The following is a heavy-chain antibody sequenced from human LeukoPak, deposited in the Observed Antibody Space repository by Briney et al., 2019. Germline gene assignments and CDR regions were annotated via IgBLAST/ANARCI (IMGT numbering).Heavy chain of an antibody. CDR1: GFIFSDYS. CDR3: ARGGYISNF. J-gene: IGHJ4*02. Sequence: GGSLRLSCATTGFIFSDYSMSWVRQAPGKGLEWLSFISTSSNTIYYADSVKGRFTVSRDNAKNSLYLQMNSLRAEDTAVYYCARGGYISNFWGQGTLVTVSS. V-gene: IGHV3-48*01. D-gene: IGHD5-24*01. CDR2: ISTSSNTI.